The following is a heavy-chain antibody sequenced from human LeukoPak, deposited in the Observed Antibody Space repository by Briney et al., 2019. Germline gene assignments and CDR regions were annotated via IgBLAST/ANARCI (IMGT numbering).Heavy chain of an antibody. CDR1: GFTFSSYE. Sequence: PGRSLRLSCAASGFTFSSYEMNWVRQAPGKGLEWVSYISSSGSTIYYADSVKGRFTISRDNAKNSLYLKMNSLRAEDTAVYYCARDLLDWGYYYYGMDVWGQGTTVTVSS. V-gene: IGHV3-48*03. D-gene: IGHD3-3*01. J-gene: IGHJ6*02. CDR2: ISSSGSTI. CDR3: ARDLLDWGYYYYGMDV.